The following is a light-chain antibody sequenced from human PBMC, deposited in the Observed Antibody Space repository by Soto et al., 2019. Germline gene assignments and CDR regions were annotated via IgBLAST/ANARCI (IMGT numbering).Light chain of an antibody. CDR2: EVS. CDR1: SSDVGGFNY. V-gene: IGLV2-14*01. J-gene: IGLJ1*01. Sequence: QSVLTQPASVSGSPGQSITISCTGTSSDVGGFNYVSWYQQHPGKAPKVMIYEVSNRPSGVSNRFSGSKSGNTASLTISGLQAEDETDYYCFSYTSSGTYVFGTGTKVT. CDR3: FSYTSSGTYV.